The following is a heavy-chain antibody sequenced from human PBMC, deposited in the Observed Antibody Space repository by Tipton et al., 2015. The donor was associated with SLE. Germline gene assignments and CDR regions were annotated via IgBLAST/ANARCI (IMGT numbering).Heavy chain of an antibody. CDR3: ARAGIPPYYYYYMDV. Sequence: SLRLSCAASGFTFSSYGMHWVRQAPGKGLEWVAVISYDGSNEYYADSVKGRFTISRDNSKDTLYLQMNSLRAEDTAVYFCARAGIPPYYYYYMDVWGKGTTVTVSS. CDR1: GFTFSSYG. V-gene: IGHV3-30*19. D-gene: IGHD6-13*01. J-gene: IGHJ6*03. CDR2: ISYDGSNE.